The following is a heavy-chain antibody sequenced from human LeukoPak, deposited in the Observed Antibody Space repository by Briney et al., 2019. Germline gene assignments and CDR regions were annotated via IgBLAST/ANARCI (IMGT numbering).Heavy chain of an antibody. J-gene: IGHJ4*02. V-gene: IGHV3-23*01. CDR2: ISESGHET. CDR3: AKGPLVIVVVTDLLGDY. D-gene: IGHD3-22*01. CDR1: GFPFDNYA. Sequence: GGSLRLSCAASGFPFDNYAMNWVRQAPGKGLEWVSSISESGHETHYADSAKGRFTISRDNSKNTLYLQMNSLRAEDTAVYYCAKGPLVIVVVTDLLGDYWGQGTLVTVSS.